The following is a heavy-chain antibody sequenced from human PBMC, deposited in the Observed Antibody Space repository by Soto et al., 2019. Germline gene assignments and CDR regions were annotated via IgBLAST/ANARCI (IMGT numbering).Heavy chain of an antibody. Sequence: SGPTLVNPTQTLTLTCTFSGFSLSTSGMCVSWIRRPPGKALEWLARIDWDDDKYYSTSLKTRLTISKDTSKNQVVLTMTNMDPVDTATYYCARMGDYGLDAFDIWGQGTMVTVS. D-gene: IGHD4-17*01. CDR2: IDWDDDK. V-gene: IGHV2-70*11. J-gene: IGHJ3*02. CDR3: ARMGDYGLDAFDI. CDR1: GFSLSTSGMC.